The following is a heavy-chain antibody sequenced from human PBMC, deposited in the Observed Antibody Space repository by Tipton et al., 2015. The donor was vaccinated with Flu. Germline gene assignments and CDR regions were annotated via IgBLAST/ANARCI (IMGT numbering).Heavy chain of an antibody. D-gene: IGHD3-22*01. CDR3: ARDYYDSSGYYYQD. CDR1: GYSISSGFY. J-gene: IGHJ4*02. Sequence: GLVKPSETLSLTCTVSGYSISSGFYWGWIRQPPGKGLEWIGNIYRSGSTFYNPSLKSRVTISVDTSKNQFSLKLSSVTAADTAVYYCARDYYDSSGYYYQDWGQGTLVTVSS. CDR2: IYRSGST. V-gene: IGHV4-38-2*02.